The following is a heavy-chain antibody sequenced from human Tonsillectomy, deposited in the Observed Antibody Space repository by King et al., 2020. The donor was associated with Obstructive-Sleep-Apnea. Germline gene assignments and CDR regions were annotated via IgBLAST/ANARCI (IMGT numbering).Heavy chain of an antibody. Sequence: VQLVESGGGLVKPGGSLRLSCAASGFTFSNAYMSWVRQAPGKGREWVGRIKSIRDGGATDYGAPVKGRFTISRDDSKNTLYLQMNSLKIEDTGVYYCRDGSGIWYGVDVWGQGTAVIVSS. CDR2: IKSIRDGGAT. D-gene: IGHD3-10*01. CDR1: GFTFSNAY. CDR3: RDGSGIWYGVDV. V-gene: IGHV3-15*01. J-gene: IGHJ6*02.